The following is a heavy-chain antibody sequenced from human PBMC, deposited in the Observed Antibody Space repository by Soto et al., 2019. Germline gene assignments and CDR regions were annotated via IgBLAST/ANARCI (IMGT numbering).Heavy chain of an antibody. CDR3: ARGLAYCGGDCPPGFDH. Sequence: EVQLVESGGGLVQPGGSLRLSCAASGFTFSSYDMHWVRQATGKGLEWVSAIGTAGDTYYPGSVKGRFTISRENAKNSLYLQMNSLRAGDTAVYYCARGLAYCGGDCPPGFDHWGQGTLVTVSS. CDR2: IGTAGDT. D-gene: IGHD2-21*02. J-gene: IGHJ4*02. V-gene: IGHV3-13*04. CDR1: GFTFSSYD.